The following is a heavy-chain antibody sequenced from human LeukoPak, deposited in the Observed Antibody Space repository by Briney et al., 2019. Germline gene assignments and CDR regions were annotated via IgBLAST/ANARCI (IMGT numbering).Heavy chain of an antibody. CDR1: GFTVSSNY. J-gene: IGHJ4*02. Sequence: PGGSPRLSCAASGFTVSSNYMNWIRQAPGKGLERVSAISGSGGSTYYADSVRGRLTISRDNSKNTLYLQMNSLRAEDTAVYYCAKSGASIAARPMDYWGQGTLVTVSS. CDR3: AKSGASIAARPMDY. CDR2: ISGSGGST. V-gene: IGHV3-23*01. D-gene: IGHD6-6*01.